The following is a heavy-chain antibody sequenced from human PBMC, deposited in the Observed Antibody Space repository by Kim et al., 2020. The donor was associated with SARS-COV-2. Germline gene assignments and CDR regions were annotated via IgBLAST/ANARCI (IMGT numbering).Heavy chain of an antibody. V-gene: IGHV1-69*02. CDR3: ARLEYSSASWCDP. D-gene: IGHD6-6*01. J-gene: IGHJ5*02. Sequence: YAQKFQGRVTITADNSTSTAYMELSSLISEDTAVYYCARLEYSSASWCDPWGQGTLVTVSS.